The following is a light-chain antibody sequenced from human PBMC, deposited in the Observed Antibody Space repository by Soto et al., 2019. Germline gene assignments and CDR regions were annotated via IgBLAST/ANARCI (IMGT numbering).Light chain of an antibody. J-gene: IGKJ4*01. Sequence: EIVLTQSPATLSVSPGERATLSCRASQTVTHNFLAWYQQKPGQAPRLLMYDVSTRASGIPARFRVSGSGTEVPVTISSLQSEDSAVYCCQQYCAWPLTFGGGTKVEIK. CDR3: QQYCAWPLT. CDR1: QTVTHN. CDR2: DVS. V-gene: IGKV3-15*01.